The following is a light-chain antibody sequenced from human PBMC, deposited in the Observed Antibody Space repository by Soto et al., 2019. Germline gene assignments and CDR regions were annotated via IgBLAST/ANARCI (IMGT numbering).Light chain of an antibody. CDR2: AAS. Sequence: DIQMTQSPSSLSASVGDRVTVTCRASESISSYLNWYQQKPGKAPKLLIYAASSLQSGVPSRFSGSGSGTDFTLTISNLQPEDFGTYYCQQCYSAPLTFGGGTKVEIK. J-gene: IGKJ4*01. V-gene: IGKV1-39*01. CDR3: QQCYSAPLT. CDR1: ESISSY.